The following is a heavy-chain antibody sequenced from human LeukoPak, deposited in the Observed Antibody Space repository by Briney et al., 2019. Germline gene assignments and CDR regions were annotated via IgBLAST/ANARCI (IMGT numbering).Heavy chain of an antibody. Sequence: SETLSLTCTISGGSISSFHWSWIRQPAGKGLEWIGRIYPSGSTNYNPSLKSRVTMSLDKSRSQFALKLRSVTAADTAVYFCVRGGAVAGAFDYWGKGTLVTVSS. CDR2: IYPSGST. CDR1: GGSISSFH. V-gene: IGHV4-4*07. CDR3: VRGGAVAGAFDY. J-gene: IGHJ4*02. D-gene: IGHD6-13*01.